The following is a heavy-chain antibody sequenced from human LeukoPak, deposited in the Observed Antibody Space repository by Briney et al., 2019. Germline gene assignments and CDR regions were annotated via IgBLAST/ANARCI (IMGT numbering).Heavy chain of an antibody. CDR1: GFTFSGSA. CDR3: TRHRDTAMAYYYYYMDV. CDR2: IRSKANSYAT. Sequence: PGGSLRLSCAASGFTFSGSAMHWVRLASGKGLEWVGRIRSKANSYATAYAASVKGRFTISRDDSKNTAYLQMNSLKTEDTAVYYCTRHRDTAMAYYYYYMDVWGKGTTVTVSS. D-gene: IGHD5-18*01. J-gene: IGHJ6*03. V-gene: IGHV3-73*01.